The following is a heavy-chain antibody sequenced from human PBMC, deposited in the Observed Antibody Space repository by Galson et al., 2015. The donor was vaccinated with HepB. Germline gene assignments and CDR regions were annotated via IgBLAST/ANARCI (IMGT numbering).Heavy chain of an antibody. D-gene: IGHD4-23*01. Sequence: SLRLSCAASGFTFSNYAMAWVRQAPGKGLEWVSGLTGSGATTYYSDSVKGRFTISRDNSKSTLFLQMSSLRAEDTAVYYCARDQGNSRDFFDCWGQGTLVIVSS. J-gene: IGHJ4*02. CDR2: LTGSGATT. V-gene: IGHV3-23*01. CDR3: ARDQGNSRDFFDC. CDR1: GFTFSNYA.